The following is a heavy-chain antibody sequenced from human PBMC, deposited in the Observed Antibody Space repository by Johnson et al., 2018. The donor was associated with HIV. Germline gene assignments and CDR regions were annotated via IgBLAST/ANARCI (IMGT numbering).Heavy chain of an antibody. J-gene: IGHJ3*02. D-gene: IGHD3-10*01. CDR3: ARSDPSTLLWFGDNDAFDI. Sequence: VQLVESGGGLIQPGGSLRLSCKASGFSISSNYMSWVRQPPGKGLEWVSVFYSGGSTYYADSVKGRFTISRDNSKNTLYLQMNSLRAEDTAVYYCARSDPSTLLWFGDNDAFDIWGQGTMVTVSS. CDR1: GFSISSNY. V-gene: IGHV3-53*01. CDR2: FYSGGST.